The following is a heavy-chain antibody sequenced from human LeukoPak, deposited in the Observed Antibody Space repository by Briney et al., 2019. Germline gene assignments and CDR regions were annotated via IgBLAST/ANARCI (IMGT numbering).Heavy chain of an antibody. CDR3: AHRPNDYGDYEWFDY. CDR2: IYWDDDK. V-gene: IGHV2-5*02. J-gene: IGHJ4*02. CDR1: GFSLSASGVG. Sequence: SGPTLVKPTQTLTLNCTFSGFSLSASGVGVGWIRQPQGKALDWLALIYWDDDKRYSPSLKSRLTITKDTSKNQVVLTMTNMDPVDTATYYCAHRPNDYGDYEWFDYWGQGTLVTVSS. D-gene: IGHD4-17*01.